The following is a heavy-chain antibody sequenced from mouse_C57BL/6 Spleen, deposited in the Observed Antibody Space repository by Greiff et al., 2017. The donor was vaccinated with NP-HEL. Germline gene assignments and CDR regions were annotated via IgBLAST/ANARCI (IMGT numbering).Heavy chain of an antibody. CDR3: ASLYGSSYFDY. V-gene: IGHV1-84*01. Sequence: QVHVKQSGPELVKPGASVKISCKASGYTFTDYYINWVKQRPGQGLEWIGWIYPGSGNTKYNEKFKGKATLTVDTSSSTAYMQLSSLTSEDSAVYFCASLYGSSYFDYWGQGTTLTVSS. CDR1: GYTFTDYY. J-gene: IGHJ2*01. CDR2: IYPGSGNT. D-gene: IGHD1-1*01.